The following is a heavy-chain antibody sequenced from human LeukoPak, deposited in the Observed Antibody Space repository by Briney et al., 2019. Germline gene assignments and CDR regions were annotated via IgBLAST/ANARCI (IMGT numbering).Heavy chain of an antibody. V-gene: IGHV3-21*01. D-gene: IGHD2-2*01. Sequence: GGSLRLSCAASGFTFSSYSMNWVRQAPGKGLEWVSSISSSSYIYYADSVKGRFTISRDNAKNSLYLQMNSLRAEDTAVYYCARVQQLWNFDYWGQGTLVTVSS. CDR2: ISSSSYI. J-gene: IGHJ4*02. CDR3: ARVQQLWNFDY. CDR1: GFTFSSYS.